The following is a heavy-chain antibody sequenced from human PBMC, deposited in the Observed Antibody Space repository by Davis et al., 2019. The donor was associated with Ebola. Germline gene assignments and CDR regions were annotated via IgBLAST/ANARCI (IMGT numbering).Heavy chain of an antibody. Sequence: GESLKISCAASGFTFTNYAINWVRQAPGKGLEWVSTISGRGGSTFYADSVKGRFNISRDNSKNTLYLQMNSLGAEDTAVYYCAKYGYSFGSRDCLDYWGQGTLVTVSS. CDR2: ISGRGGST. V-gene: IGHV3-23*01. J-gene: IGHJ4*02. D-gene: IGHD5-12*01. CDR1: GFTFTNYA. CDR3: AKYGYSFGSRDCLDY.